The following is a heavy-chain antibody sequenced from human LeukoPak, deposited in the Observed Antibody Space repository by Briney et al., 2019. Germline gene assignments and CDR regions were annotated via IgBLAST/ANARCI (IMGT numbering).Heavy chain of an antibody. CDR1: GYTFTSYD. J-gene: IGHJ6*03. V-gene: IGHV1-8*01. CDR3: ARGLRVSSGYPYYYYYYMDV. Sequence: ASVKVSCKASGYTFTSYDINWVRQATGQGLEWMGWMNPNSGNTGYAQKFQGRVTMTRNTSISTAYMELSSLRSEDTAVYYCARGLRVSSGYPYYYYYYMDVWGKGTTVTVSS. D-gene: IGHD3-22*01. CDR2: MNPNSGNT.